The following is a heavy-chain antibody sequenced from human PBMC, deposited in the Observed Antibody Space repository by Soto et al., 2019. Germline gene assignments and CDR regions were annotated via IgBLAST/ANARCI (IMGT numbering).Heavy chain of an antibody. J-gene: IGHJ4*02. V-gene: IGHV4-30-4*01. CDR2: IYYSGST. CDR1: GGSISSGSYY. D-gene: IGHD3-22*01. Sequence: PSESLSLTCTVSGGSISSGSYYLSWILQPPWECVEWIGYIYYSGSTYCDPSVKSLGTISVYTSKNQFSLNLSSVTAADTAVYYGAPFRYSADSVCYLVCLDCWGE. CDR3: APFRYSADSVCYLVCLDC.